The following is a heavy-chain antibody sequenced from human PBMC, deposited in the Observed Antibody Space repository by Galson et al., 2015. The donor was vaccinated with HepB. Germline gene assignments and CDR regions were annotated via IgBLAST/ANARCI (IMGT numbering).Heavy chain of an antibody. CDR3: ARALYYDYVWGSYFGWFDP. D-gene: IGHD3-16*01. CDR1: GGSISSSNW. Sequence: TLSLTCAVSGGSISSSNWWSWVRQPPGKGLEWIGEIYHSGSTNYNPSLKSRVTISVDKSKNQFSLKLSSVTAADTAVYYCARALYYDYVWGSYFGWFDPWGQGTLVTVSS. J-gene: IGHJ5*02. CDR2: IYHSGST. V-gene: IGHV4-4*02.